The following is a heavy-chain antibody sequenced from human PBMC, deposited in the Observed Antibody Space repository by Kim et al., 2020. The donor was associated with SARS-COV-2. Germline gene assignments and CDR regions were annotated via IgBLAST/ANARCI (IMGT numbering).Heavy chain of an antibody. CDR3: AKARLTGCLY. D-gene: IGHD3-9*01. Sequence: STYYADSVKGRFTISRDNSKNTLYLQMNSLRAEDTAVYYCAKARLTGCLYWGQGTLVTVSS. CDR2: ST. J-gene: IGHJ4*02. V-gene: IGHV3-23*01.